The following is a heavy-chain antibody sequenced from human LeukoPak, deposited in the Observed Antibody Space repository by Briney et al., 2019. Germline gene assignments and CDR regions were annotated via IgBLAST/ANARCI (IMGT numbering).Heavy chain of an antibody. D-gene: IGHD5-24*01. CDR3: ARETPRRGETRDGYR. Sequence: PGGSLRLSCEASGFTFSSYVMHWVRQAPGKGLEWVALIWYDGTNKYYAESVKGRFTISRDNPKNLLFLQINSLRVEDTAVYYCARETPRRGETRDGYRWGQGTVVTVSS. CDR2: IWYDGTNK. V-gene: IGHV3-33*01. J-gene: IGHJ4*02. CDR1: GFTFSSYV.